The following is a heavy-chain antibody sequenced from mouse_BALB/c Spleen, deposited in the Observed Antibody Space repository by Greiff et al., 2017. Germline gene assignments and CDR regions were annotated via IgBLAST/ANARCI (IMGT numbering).Heavy chain of an antibody. CDR3: ASSYDGYYGESAMDY. CDR2: ISSGSSTI. CDR1: GFTFSSFG. D-gene: IGHD2-3*01. V-gene: IGHV5-17*02. J-gene: IGHJ4*01. Sequence: EVKVVESGGGLVQPGGSRKLSCAASGFTFSSFGMHWVRQAPEKGLGWVAYISSGSSTIYYADTVKGRFTISRDNPKNTLFLQMTSLRSEDTAMYYCASSYDGYYGESAMDYWGQGTSVTVSS.